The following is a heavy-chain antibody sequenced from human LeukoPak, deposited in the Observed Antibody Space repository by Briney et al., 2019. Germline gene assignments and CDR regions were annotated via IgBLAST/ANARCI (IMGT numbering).Heavy chain of an antibody. D-gene: IGHD6-13*01. J-gene: IGHJ4*02. CDR1: GFTFSSYP. CDR2: ISYDGSNK. V-gene: IGHV3-30*01. Sequence: GRSLRLSCAASGFTFSSYPMHWVRQVPGKGLEWVALISYDGSNKYYADSVKGRFSISRDNSKNTLFLQMNSLRAEDTAVYYCARVFSSSWYGLDYWGQGTLVTVSS. CDR3: ARVFSSSWYGLDY.